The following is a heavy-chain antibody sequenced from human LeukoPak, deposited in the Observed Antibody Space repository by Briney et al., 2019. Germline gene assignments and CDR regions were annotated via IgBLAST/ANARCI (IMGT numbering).Heavy chain of an antibody. J-gene: IGHJ4*02. CDR2: ISSGSGTI. Sequence: GGSLRLSCAASGITFSDYSMNWVRQAPGKGLEWVSYISSGSGTIYYADSVKGRFTISRDNAQKLLYLQMNSLRDEDTAVYYCASDGLADSWGQGTLVTVSS. V-gene: IGHV3-48*02. CDR1: GITFSDYS. CDR3: ASDGLADS. D-gene: IGHD6-25*01.